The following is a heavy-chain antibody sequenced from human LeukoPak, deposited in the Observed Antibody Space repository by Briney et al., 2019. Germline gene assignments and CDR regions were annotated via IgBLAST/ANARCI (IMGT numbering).Heavy chain of an antibody. D-gene: IGHD2-15*01. V-gene: IGHV1-58*01. CDR1: GFTFTSSV. J-gene: IGHJ4*02. CDR3: AADGAKYCSGGSCSEFWDY. CDR2: IVVGSSNT. Sequence: SVKVSCKASGFTFTSSVVQWVRQTRGQRLEWIGWIVVGSSNTNYAQKFQERVTITRDMSTSTTYMELSSLRSEDTAVYYCAADGAKYCSGGSCSEFWDYWGQGTLVTVSS.